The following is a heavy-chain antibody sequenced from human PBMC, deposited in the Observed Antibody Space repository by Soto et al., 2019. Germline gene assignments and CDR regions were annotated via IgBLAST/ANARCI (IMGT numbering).Heavy chain of an antibody. J-gene: IGHJ4*02. D-gene: IGHD3-22*01. CDR1: GFTFSSYA. V-gene: IGHV3-30*04. CDR3: ARGKTYDSSGYYYDY. CDR2: ISYDGSNK. Sequence: GGSLRLSCAASGFTFSSYAMHWVRQAPGKGLEWVAVISYDGSNKYYADSVKGRFTISRDNSKNTLYLQMNSLRAEDTAVYYCARGKTYDSSGYYYDYWGQGTLVTVSS.